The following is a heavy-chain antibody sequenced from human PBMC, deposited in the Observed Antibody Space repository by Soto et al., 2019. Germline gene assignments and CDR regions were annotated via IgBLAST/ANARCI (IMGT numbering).Heavy chain of an antibody. CDR3: ARLYTWIMDY. V-gene: IGHV3-33*01. Sequence: VQLVQSGAEVKKPGESLKISCAASGFNFRNYGMHWVRQAPGKGLEWVAIIWYDGSNKYYADSVKGRFTISRDNSKDTLYLQMNNLRAEDTAVYFCARLYTWIMDYWGQGTLVTVSS. CDR2: IWYDGSNK. J-gene: IGHJ4*02. D-gene: IGHD5-12*01. CDR1: GFNFRNYG.